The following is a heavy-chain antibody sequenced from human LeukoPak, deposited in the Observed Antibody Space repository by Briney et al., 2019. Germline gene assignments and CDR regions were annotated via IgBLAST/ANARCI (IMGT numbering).Heavy chain of an antibody. Sequence: SPTLSLTFAISGDSVSINSAAWNWIRQSPSRGLEWLGSTYYRSKWYNDYAVSVKSRITINPDTSKNQFSLQLNSVTPEDTAVYYCARDGSGSYYGLGYDYWGQGTLVTVSS. CDR3: ARDGSGSYYGLGYDY. J-gene: IGHJ4*02. D-gene: IGHD3-10*01. CDR1: GDSVSINSAA. CDR2: TYYRSKWYN. V-gene: IGHV6-1*01.